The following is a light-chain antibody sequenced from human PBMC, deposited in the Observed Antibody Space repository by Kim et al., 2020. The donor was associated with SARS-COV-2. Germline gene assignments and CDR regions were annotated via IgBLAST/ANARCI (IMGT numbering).Light chain of an antibody. CDR2: KTS. Sequence: SVGDRVTITCRASQSIYSRLAWYQQKPGKAPDLLIYKTSTLESGVPSRFSGTESGTEFTLTISSLQPDDFATYYCQQYNSYPWTFGQGTKVDIK. V-gene: IGKV1-5*03. J-gene: IGKJ1*01. CDR3: QQYNSYPWT. CDR1: QSIYSR.